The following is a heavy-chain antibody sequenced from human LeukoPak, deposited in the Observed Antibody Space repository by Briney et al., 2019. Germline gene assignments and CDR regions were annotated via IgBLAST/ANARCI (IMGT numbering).Heavy chain of an antibody. CDR3: ATRGASGNYYFLFDD. V-gene: IGHV4-30-2*01. D-gene: IGHD1-26*01. J-gene: IGHJ4*02. CDR2: ISHTGGT. Sequence: PSQTLSLTCTVSGGSISGENYYWTWIRQPPGKGLEWIGYISHTGGTYYNSSLLSRVTISVDRSKNQFFLTLGSVTAADTAVYYCATRGASGNYYFLFDDWGQGTLVTVSS. CDR1: GGSISGENYY.